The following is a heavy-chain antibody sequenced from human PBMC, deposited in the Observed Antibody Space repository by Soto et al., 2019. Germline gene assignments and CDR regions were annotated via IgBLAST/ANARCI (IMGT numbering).Heavy chain of an antibody. CDR1: GESISSSSYY. J-gene: IGHJ4*02. CDR2: IYYSGRT. D-gene: IGHD2-21*02. V-gene: IGHV4-39*01. Sequence: SETVSLACIVSGESISSSSYYWGWIRQPPGKGLEWIGSIYYSGRTYYNPSFKSRVTISTDTSKNQFSLKLSSVTATDTAVYYCARQRTTVVTQAYFDHWGQGALVT. CDR3: ARQRTTVVTQAYFDH.